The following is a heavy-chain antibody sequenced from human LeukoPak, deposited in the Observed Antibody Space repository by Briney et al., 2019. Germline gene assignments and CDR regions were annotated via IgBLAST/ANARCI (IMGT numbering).Heavy chain of an antibody. D-gene: IGHD3-22*01. CDR3: AKDASPYYYDSSGYPATYFDY. CDR1: GFTFDDYA. J-gene: IGHJ4*02. V-gene: IGHV3-9*01. CDR2: ISWNSGSI. Sequence: GGSLRLSCAASGFTFDDYAMHWVRQAPGKGLEWVSGISWNSGSIGYADSVKGRFTISRDNAKNSLYLQMNSLRAEDTALYYCAKDASPYYYDSSGYPATYFDYWGQGTLVTVSS.